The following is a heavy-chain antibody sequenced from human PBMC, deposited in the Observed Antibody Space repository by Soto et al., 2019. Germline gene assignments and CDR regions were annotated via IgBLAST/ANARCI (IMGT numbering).Heavy chain of an antibody. Sequence: EVQLLESGGGLVQPGGSLRLSCAASGFTFSSYAMSWVRQAPGKGLEWVSGINGGGSSTYYADSVRGRFTISRDNSKSTLYLQMNSLRAEDTAVYYCAKHRGSSWPKLYFDYWGQGTLVTVSS. CDR2: INGGGSST. J-gene: IGHJ4*02. CDR3: AKHRGSSWPKLYFDY. D-gene: IGHD2-15*01. V-gene: IGHV3-23*01. CDR1: GFTFSSYA.